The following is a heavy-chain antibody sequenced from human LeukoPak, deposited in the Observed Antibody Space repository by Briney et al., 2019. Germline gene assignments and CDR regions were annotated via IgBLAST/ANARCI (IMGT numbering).Heavy chain of an antibody. CDR2: IYHSGST. Sequence: SETLSLTCTVSGYSINSISSTYYWGWVRQSPGKGLEWIGSIYHSGSTYYNPSLQSRVTISIDTSKNQFSLKLSSVTAADTAVYYCARLRVQNYGGNWGFDYWGQGTLVTVSS. CDR3: ARLRVQNYGGNWGFDY. D-gene: IGHD4-23*01. J-gene: IGHJ4*02. V-gene: IGHV4-38-2*02. CDR1: GYSINSISSTYY.